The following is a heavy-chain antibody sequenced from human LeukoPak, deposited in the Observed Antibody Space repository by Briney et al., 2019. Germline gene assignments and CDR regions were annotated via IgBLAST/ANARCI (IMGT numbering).Heavy chain of an antibody. CDR1: GGSISSGGYY. CDR3: ATNHYDFWSGYYSGSAFDI. D-gene: IGHD3-3*01. Sequence: SETLSLTCTVCGGSISSGGYYWSWIPQQPGTCLEWIGYIDYSGSTYYNPSLKSRVTISVDTSKNQFSLKLSSVTAADTAVYYCATNHYDFWSGYYSGSAFDIWGQGTMVTVSS. V-gene: IGHV4-31*03. J-gene: IGHJ3*02. CDR2: IDYSGST.